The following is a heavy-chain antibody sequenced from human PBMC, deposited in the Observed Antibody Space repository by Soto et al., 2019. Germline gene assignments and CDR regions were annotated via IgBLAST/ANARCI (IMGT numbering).Heavy chain of an antibody. D-gene: IGHD6-19*01. V-gene: IGHV1-24*01. CDR1: GYTLTELS. J-gene: IGHJ4*02. CDR2: FDPEDGET. CDR3: ASIAVAGTDDY. Sequence: ASVKVSCKVSGYTLTELSMHWVRQAPGKGLEWMGGFDPEDGETIYAQKFQGRVTMTRDTSTSTVYMELSSLRSEDTAVYYCASIAVAGTDDYWGQGTLVTVSS.